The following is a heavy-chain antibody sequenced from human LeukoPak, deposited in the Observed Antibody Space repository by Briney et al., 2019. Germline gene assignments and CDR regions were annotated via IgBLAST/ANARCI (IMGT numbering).Heavy chain of an antibody. CDR1: GYTFTSYG. V-gene: IGHV1-18*01. Sequence: ASVKVSCKASGYTFTSYGISWVRQAPGQGLEWMGWISAYYGNTNYAQKLQGRVTMTTDTSTSTAYMELRSLRSDDTAVYYCARAPPHVDSSGYYYANPLLGDDYWGQGTLVTVSS. CDR3: ARAPPHVDSSGYYYANPLLGDDY. CDR2: ISAYYGNT. D-gene: IGHD3-22*01. J-gene: IGHJ4*02.